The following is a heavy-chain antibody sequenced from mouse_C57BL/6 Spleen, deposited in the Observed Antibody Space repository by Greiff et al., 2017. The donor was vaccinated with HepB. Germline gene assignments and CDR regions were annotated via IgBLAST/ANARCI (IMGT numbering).Heavy chain of an antibody. CDR1: GYSITSGYY. Sequence: ESGPGLVKPSQSLSLTCSVTGYSITSGYYWNWIRQFPGNKLEWMGYISYDGSNNYNPSLKNRISITRDTSKNQFFLKLNSVTTEDTATYYCARDTRVYGNYVGFDYWGQGTTLTVSS. CDR3: ARDTRVYGNYVGFDY. CDR2: ISYDGSN. V-gene: IGHV3-6*01. J-gene: IGHJ2*01. D-gene: IGHD2-1*01.